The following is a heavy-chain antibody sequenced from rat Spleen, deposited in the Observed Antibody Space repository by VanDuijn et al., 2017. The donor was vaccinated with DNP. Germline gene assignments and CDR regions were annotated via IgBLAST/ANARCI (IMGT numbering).Heavy chain of an antibody. CDR2: ISYDGSST. J-gene: IGHJ3*01. CDR1: GFIFSDYY. CDR3: ARSRLPGYYPFAC. Sequence: EVQLVESDGGLVQPGRSLKLSCVASGFIFSDYYMAWVRQAPTKGLEWVATISYDGSSTYYRDSVKGRFTISRDDAKSSLYLQMNSLKSEDTATYYCARSRLPGYYPFACWGQGTLVTVSS. V-gene: IGHV5-7*01. D-gene: IGHD1-4*01.